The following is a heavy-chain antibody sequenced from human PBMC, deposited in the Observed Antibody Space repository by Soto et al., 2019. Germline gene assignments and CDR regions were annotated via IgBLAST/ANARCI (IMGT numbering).Heavy chain of an antibody. D-gene: IGHD5-18*01. V-gene: IGHV3-30*18. CDR2: MSYDGNKK. CDR3: SKGLSVIQEWIIDGH. J-gene: IGHJ4*02. Sequence: QVQLVESGGGVVQPGRSLRLSCAVSGFTLSSYGIHWVRQAPGKGLEWVAFMSYDGNKKYYADSVKGRFTISRDNSKNTLYLQTDRLSADDTAMYYCSKGLSVIQEWIIDGHWGQGTQVTVSS. CDR1: GFTLSSYG.